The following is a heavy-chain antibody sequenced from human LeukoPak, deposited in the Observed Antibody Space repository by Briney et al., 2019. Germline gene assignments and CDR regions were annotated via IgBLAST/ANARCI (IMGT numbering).Heavy chain of an antibody. CDR2: IIPIFGTA. CDR3: ARSVATGGYYYYYYYMDV. Sequence: SVKVSCKASGGTFSSYAISWVRQAPGQGLEWMGGIIPIFGTANYAQKFQGRVTITTDESTSTAYMELSSLRSEDTAVYYCARSVATGGYYYYYYYMDVWGKGTTVTVSS. J-gene: IGHJ6*03. D-gene: IGHD1-14*01. CDR1: GGTFSSYA. V-gene: IGHV1-69*05.